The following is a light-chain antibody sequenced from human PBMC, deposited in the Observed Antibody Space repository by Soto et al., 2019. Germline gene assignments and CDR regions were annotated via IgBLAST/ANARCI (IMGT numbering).Light chain of an antibody. CDR2: GAS. CDR1: QSVSSN. Sequence: IVMPQSPATLSVSPGERATLSCRASQSVSSNLAWYQQKPGQAPRLLIYGASTRATGIPARFSGSGSGTEFTLTISSLQSEDFAVYYCQQYDYWPWTFGQGTKVDIK. J-gene: IGKJ1*01. CDR3: QQYDYWPWT. V-gene: IGKV3-15*01.